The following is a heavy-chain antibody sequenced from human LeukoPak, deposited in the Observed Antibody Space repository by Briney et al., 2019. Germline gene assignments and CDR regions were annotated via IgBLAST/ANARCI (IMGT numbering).Heavy chain of an antibody. CDR2: TYYRSKWYN. J-gene: IGHJ6*02. D-gene: IGHD3-9*01. CDR3: AREVAYYDILTGPYYYGMDV. CDR1: GDSVSSNSAA. V-gene: IGHV6-1*01. Sequence: SQTLSLTCAISGDSVSSNSAAWNWIRQSPSRGLEWLGRTYYRSKWYNDYAVSVKSRITINPDTSKNQFSLQLNSVTPEDTAVYYCAREVAYYDILTGPYYYGMDVWGQGTTVTVSS.